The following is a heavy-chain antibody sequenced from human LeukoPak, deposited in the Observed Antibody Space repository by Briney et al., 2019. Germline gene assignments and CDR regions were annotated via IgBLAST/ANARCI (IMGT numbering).Heavy chain of an antibody. D-gene: IGHD3-22*01. J-gene: IGHJ4*02. CDR1: GFTFSRFW. CDR2: IKEDGSEK. CDR3: AKDPYTYYYDSSGYTFDY. Sequence: GGSLRLSCAASGFTFSRFWMSWVRQAPGKGLEWVANIKEDGSEKYYVDSVKGRFTISRDNAKNALYLQMNSLRAEDTAVYYCAKDPYTYYYDSSGYTFDYWGQGTLVTVSS. V-gene: IGHV3-7*03.